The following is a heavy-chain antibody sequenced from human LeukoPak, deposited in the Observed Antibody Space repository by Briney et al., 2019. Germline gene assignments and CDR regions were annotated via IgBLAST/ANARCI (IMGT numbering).Heavy chain of an antibody. CDR3: ARMGAVDAFDI. V-gene: IGHV3-48*01. CDR1: GFTFSSYS. D-gene: IGHD1-26*01. Sequence: GGSLRLSCAASGFTFSSYSMNWVRQAPGKGLEWVSYISSSSTIYYADSVKGRFTISRDNAKNSLYLQMNSLRAEDTAVYYCARMGAVDAFDIWGQGTMVTVSS. J-gene: IGHJ3*02. CDR2: ISSSSTI.